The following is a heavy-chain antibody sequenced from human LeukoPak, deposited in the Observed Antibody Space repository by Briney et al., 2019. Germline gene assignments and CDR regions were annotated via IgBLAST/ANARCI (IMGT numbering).Heavy chain of an antibody. Sequence: SETLSLTCTVSGGSISSGSYYWSWIRQPAGKGLEWIGRIYTSGSTNYNPSLKSRVTISVDTSKNQFSLKLSSVTAADTAVYYCARDLEWYYYYMDVWGKGTTLTVPS. CDR1: GGSISSGSYY. CDR3: ARDLEWYYYYMDV. D-gene: IGHD3-3*01. V-gene: IGHV4-61*02. CDR2: IYTSGST. J-gene: IGHJ6*03.